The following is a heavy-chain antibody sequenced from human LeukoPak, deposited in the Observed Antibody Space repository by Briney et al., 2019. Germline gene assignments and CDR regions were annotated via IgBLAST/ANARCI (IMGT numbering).Heavy chain of an antibody. CDR3: ARVGYCSGGSCYGRGYFDY. Sequence: SVKVSCKASGGTFSSYAISWVRQAPGQGLEWMGRIIPIFGTANYAQKFQGRVTITTDESTSTAYMELSSLRSEDTAVYYCARVGYCSGGSCYGRGYFDYWGQGTLVTVSS. CDR2: IIPIFGTA. D-gene: IGHD2-15*01. J-gene: IGHJ4*02. CDR1: GGTFSSYA. V-gene: IGHV1-69*05.